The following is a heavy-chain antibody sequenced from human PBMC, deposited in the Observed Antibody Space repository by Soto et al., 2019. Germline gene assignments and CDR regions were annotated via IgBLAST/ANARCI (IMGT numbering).Heavy chain of an antibody. J-gene: IGHJ1*01. CDR1: GGSISSDDYY. CDR2: IHSSGSI. V-gene: IGHV4-30-4*01. CDR3: ARDLDGLHDDTSGPFPRPG. Sequence: SETLSLTCTVSGGSISSDDYYWSWIRQAPGRGLEWIGYIHSSGSIYYNPSLKSRATMSIDTAGNQFSLKVSSVTVADTAAYYCARDLDGLHDDTSGPFPRPGWGQGTLVTVSS. D-gene: IGHD3-22*01.